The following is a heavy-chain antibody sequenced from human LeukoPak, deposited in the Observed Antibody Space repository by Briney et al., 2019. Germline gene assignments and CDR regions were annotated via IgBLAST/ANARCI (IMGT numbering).Heavy chain of an antibody. J-gene: IGHJ3*02. D-gene: IGHD2-15*01. CDR1: GFTFDDYA. Sequence: PGGSLRLSCAASGFTFDDYAMHWVRQAPGKGLEWVSGISWNSGSIGYADSVKGRFTISRDNAKNSLYLQMNSLRAEDTALYYCAKDTLLGAFDIWGQGTMVTVSS. V-gene: IGHV3-9*01. CDR3: AKDTLLGAFDI. CDR2: ISWNSGSI.